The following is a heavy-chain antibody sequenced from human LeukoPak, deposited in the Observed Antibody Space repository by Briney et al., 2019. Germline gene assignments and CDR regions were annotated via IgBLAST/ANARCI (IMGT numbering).Heavy chain of an antibody. D-gene: IGHD3-22*01. CDR2: IYPGDSDT. V-gene: IGHV5-51*01. CDR1: GYSFTTYW. Sequence: GQSLKISCKGSGYSFTTYWIGWVRQMPGEGLEWMGMIYPGDSDTRYSPSFQGQVTISADKSISTAYLQWSSLKASDTAMYYCARPRGDSSGYYYSPFDYWGQGTLVTVSS. J-gene: IGHJ4*02. CDR3: ARPRGDSSGYYYSPFDY.